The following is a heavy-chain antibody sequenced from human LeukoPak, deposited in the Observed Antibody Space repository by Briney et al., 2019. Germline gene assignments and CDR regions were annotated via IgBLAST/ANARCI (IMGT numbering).Heavy chain of an antibody. CDR2: IYYSGST. V-gene: IGHV4-39*01. Sequence: SETLSLTCTVSGGSISSSSYFWGWIRQPPGKGLEWIGSIYYSGSTYYNPSLKSRVTISVDTSKNQFSLKLSSVTAADTAVYYCAVDVEMATAKSVFDYRGQGTLVTVSS. J-gene: IGHJ4*02. D-gene: IGHD5-24*01. CDR1: GGSISSSSYF. CDR3: AVDVEMATAKSVFDY.